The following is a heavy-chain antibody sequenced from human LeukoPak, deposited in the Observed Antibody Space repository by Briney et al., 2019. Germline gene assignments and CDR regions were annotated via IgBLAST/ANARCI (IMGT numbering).Heavy chain of an antibody. CDR2: IYPGDSDS. D-gene: IGHD6-13*01. V-gene: IGHV5-51*01. CDR1: GYRFTNYW. J-gene: IGHJ4*02. CDR3: ARLSVITADGTHYFDY. Sequence: GESLKISCKGSGYRFTNYWIGWVRQMPGKGLEGMGIIYPGDSDSRNSPSFQAQVSISADKSINTAYLQWSSLKASDTAMYYCARLSVITADGTHYFDYWGQGTLVTVSS.